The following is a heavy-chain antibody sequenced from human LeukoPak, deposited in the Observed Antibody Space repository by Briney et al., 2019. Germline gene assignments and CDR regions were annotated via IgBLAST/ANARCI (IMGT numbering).Heavy chain of an antibody. CDR3: AKSGSYYYYYMDV. V-gene: IGHV4-59*08. CDR2: IHYSGGT. D-gene: IGHD3-10*01. Sequence: PSETLSLTCTVSGDSISSYYWSWIRQPPGNGLEWIGYIHYSGGTSYSPSLKSRVTMSVDTSEKQFSLKQTSVTAADTAVYYCAKSGSYYYYYMDVWGKGTTVTVSS. J-gene: IGHJ6*03. CDR1: GDSISSYY.